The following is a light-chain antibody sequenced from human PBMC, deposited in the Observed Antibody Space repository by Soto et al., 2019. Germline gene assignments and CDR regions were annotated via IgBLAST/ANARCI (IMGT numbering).Light chain of an antibody. CDR2: AAS. CDR3: QQCYSSPLT. V-gene: IGKV1-39*01. CDR1: QTISNY. J-gene: IGKJ4*01. Sequence: DIQRTQSPSSLSASVGYGVAITCRASQTISNYLNWYQQQPGKAPKLLIYAASSLQSGVPSRFSGSGSGTDFTLTISSLQPEDFATCYCQQCYSSPLTFGGGTKVDNK.